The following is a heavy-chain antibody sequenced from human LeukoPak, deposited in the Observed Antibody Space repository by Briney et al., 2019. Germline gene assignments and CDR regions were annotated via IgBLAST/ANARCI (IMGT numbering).Heavy chain of an antibody. D-gene: IGHD3-22*01. CDR2: ILSKTHGGTT. V-gene: IGHV3-15*01. Sequence: GGSLRLSCAASGFTFSNAWMHWVRQAPGKGLEWVGRILSKTHGGTTDYAAPVKGRFTISRDDSENTLYLQMNSLRTEDTAVPYCARPSYYYDSSGSVSGAFDIWGQGTMVTVSS. CDR1: GFTFSNAW. CDR3: ARPSYYYDSSGSVSGAFDI. J-gene: IGHJ3*02.